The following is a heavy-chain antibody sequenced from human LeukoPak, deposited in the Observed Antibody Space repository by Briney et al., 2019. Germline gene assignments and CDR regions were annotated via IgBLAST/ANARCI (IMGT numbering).Heavy chain of an antibody. CDR2: ISSSGSTI. CDR1: GFTFSRNG. V-gene: IGHV3-48*03. Sequence: GGTLRLSCAASGFTFSRNGMTWVRQAPGKGLEWVSYISSSGSTIYYADSVKGRFTISRDNAKNSLYLQMNSLRAEDTAVYYCAELGITMIGGVWGKGTTVTISS. J-gene: IGHJ6*04. CDR3: AELGITMIGGV. D-gene: IGHD3-10*02.